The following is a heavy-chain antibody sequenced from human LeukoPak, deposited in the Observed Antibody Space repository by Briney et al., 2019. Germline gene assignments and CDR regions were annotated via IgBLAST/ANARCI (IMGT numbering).Heavy chain of an antibody. V-gene: IGHV1-2*02. CDR2: INPNSGGT. CDR3: ARDLSVRPVGFGEPAENWFDP. CDR1: GYTFTGYY. Sequence: ASVKVSCKASGYTFTGYYMHWVRQAPGQGLEWMGWINPNSGGTNFAQNFQGRVTMTRDTSISTAYMELSRLRSDDTAVYYCARDLSVRPVGFGEPAENWFDPWGQGTLVTVSS. J-gene: IGHJ5*02. D-gene: IGHD3-10*01.